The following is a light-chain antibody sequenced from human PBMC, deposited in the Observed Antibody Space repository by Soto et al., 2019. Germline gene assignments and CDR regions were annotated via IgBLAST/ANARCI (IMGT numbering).Light chain of an antibody. CDR2: VAS. CDR3: QQSYTSPWT. J-gene: IGKJ1*01. Sequence: DIQMTQSPSSLSASIGDRVTITCRASETISKYLSWYQQKPGEAPNLLVYVASTLQSGVASRFSGSGSGTVLTLTIIRLQPEDFATYYCQQSYTSPWTFGQGTKVDIK. CDR1: ETISKY. V-gene: IGKV1-39*01.